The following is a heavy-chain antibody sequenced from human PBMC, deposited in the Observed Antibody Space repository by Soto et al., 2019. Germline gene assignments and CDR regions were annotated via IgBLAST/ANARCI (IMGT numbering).Heavy chain of an antibody. Sequence: ASETLSLTCAVYGGSFSGYYWSWIRQPPGKGLEWIGEINHSGSTNYNPSLKSRVTISVDTSKNQFSLKLSSVTAADTAVYYCARGGVRYFDWLLYGDAFDIWGQGTMVTVSS. CDR1: GGSFSGYY. J-gene: IGHJ3*02. CDR3: ARGGVRYFDWLLYGDAFDI. D-gene: IGHD3-9*01. V-gene: IGHV4-34*01. CDR2: INHSGST.